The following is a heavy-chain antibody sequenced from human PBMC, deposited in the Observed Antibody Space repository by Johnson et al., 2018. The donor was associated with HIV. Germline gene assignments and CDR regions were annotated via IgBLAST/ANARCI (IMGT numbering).Heavy chain of an antibody. CDR3: ARDKGLGDAFDI. Sequence: VQLVESGGGLVQPGGSLRLSCIASGFTFSSYWMSWVRQVPGKGLEWVANIKQDGSEKYYVDSVKGRFTISRDNAKNSLYLQMNSLRAEDTAVYYCARDKGLGDAFDIWGQGTMVTVSS. V-gene: IGHV3-7*01. J-gene: IGHJ3*02. CDR2: IKQDGSEK. CDR1: GFTFSSYW. D-gene: IGHD3-16*01.